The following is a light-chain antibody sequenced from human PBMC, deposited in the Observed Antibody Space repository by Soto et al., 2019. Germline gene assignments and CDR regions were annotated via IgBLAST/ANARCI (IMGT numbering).Light chain of an antibody. V-gene: IGLV2-14*01. Sequence: QSALTQSASVSGSPGQSITISCTGTSSDIGAYNYVSWYQQHPDKAPKVMIHDVSNRPSGVSSRFSGSKSGNTASLTISGLQAEDEADYYCSSYTSSNTPYVFGTGTKLTVL. CDR1: SSDIGAYNY. CDR2: DVS. CDR3: SSYTSSNTPYV. J-gene: IGLJ1*01.